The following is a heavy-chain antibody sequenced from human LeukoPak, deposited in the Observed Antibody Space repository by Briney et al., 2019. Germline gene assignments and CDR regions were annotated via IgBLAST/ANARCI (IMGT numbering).Heavy chain of an antibody. D-gene: IGHD5-24*01. V-gene: IGHV4-61*02. CDR1: GGSIFSGSYY. J-gene: IGHJ4*02. Sequence: SQTLSLTCTVSGGSIFSGSYYWSCLRQPAGKGLEWIGRIYTSGSTTYNPSLKSRVTMSVDMSKNQFSLKLRSVTAADTAVYYFARGYTLDSWGQGILVTVSS. CDR3: ARGYTLDS. CDR2: IYTSGST.